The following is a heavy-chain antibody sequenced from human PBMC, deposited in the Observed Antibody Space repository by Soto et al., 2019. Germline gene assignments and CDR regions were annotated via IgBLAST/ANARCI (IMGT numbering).Heavy chain of an antibody. D-gene: IGHD3-3*01. CDR2: ISYDGSNK. CDR3: ARDLLPYYDFWSGPEKYYYGMDV. CDR1: GFTFSSYA. V-gene: IGHV3-30-3*01. Sequence: HVQLVESGGGVVQPGRSLRLSCAASGFTFSSYAMQWVRQAPGKGLEWVAVISYDGSNKYYADSVKGRFTISRDNSKNTLYLQMNSLRAEDTAVYYCARDLLPYYDFWSGPEKYYYGMDVWGQGTTVTVSS. J-gene: IGHJ6*02.